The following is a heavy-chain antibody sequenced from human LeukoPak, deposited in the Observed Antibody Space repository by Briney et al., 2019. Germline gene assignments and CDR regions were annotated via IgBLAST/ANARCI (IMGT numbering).Heavy chain of an antibody. CDR1: GDTFSSYA. Sequence: GASVKVSCKASGDTFSSYAISWVRQAPGQGLEWMGGIIPIFGTANYAQKFQGRVTITADESTSTAYMELSSLRSEDTAVYYCARDLRLPYSSRPSHSQPEYYFDYWGQGTLVTVSS. D-gene: IGHD6-13*01. CDR3: ARDLRLPYSSRPSHSQPEYYFDY. J-gene: IGHJ4*02. V-gene: IGHV1-69*13. CDR2: IIPIFGTA.